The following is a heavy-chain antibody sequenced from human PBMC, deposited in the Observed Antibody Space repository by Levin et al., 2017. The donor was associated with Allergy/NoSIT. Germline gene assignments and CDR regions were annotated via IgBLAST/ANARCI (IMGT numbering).Heavy chain of an antibody. D-gene: IGHD6-13*01. Sequence: GESLKISCKASGYTFTGYYMHWVRQAPGQGLEWMGWINPNSGGTNYAQKFQGRVTMTRDTSISTAYMELSRLRSDDTAEYYCARDSGSSWYDWGQGTLVTVS. J-gene: IGHJ4*02. CDR1: GYTFTGYY. V-gene: IGHV1-2*02. CDR2: INPNSGGT. CDR3: ARDSGSSWYD.